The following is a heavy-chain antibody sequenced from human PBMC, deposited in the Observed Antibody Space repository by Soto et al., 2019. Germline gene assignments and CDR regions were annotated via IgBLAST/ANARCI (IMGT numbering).Heavy chain of an antibody. CDR1: GYTFTDYG. V-gene: IGHV1-18*01. D-gene: IGHD1-26*01. J-gene: IGHJ4*02. CDR3: VRDRGSGSYYLGPYYFDF. CDR2: ITTYTGNT. Sequence: SVKVSCKASGYTFTDYGFSWVRQAPVQGLEWMGWITTYTGNTNFAQKFQGRVTMTTDRFTSTAYMDLRSLTSDDTAVYYCVRDRGSGSYYLGPYYFDFWGQGTLVTVSS.